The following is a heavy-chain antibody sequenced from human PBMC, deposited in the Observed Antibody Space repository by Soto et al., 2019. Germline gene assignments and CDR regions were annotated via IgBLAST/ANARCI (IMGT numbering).Heavy chain of an antibody. CDR2: ISYDGSNK. CDR3: ARKNAIDI. CDR1: GFTFSSYA. J-gene: IGHJ3*02. Sequence: GGSLRLSCAASGFTFSSYAMHWVRQAPGKGLEWVAVISYDGSNKYYADSVKGRFTISRDNAKSSLYLQMDSLRAEDTAVYYCARKNAIDIGGHGKMVTVSS. V-gene: IGHV3-30-3*01.